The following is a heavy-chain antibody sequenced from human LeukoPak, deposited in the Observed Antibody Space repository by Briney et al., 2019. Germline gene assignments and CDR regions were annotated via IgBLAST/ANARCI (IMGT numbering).Heavy chain of an antibody. Sequence: GGPLTLFCAGSGFSYSTYWMHWLRQAPGKGLVWVSGMKPEGGATYYADSVKGRFTISRDNAKSTVYLQMSSLRAEDTAVYYCTGVGDYWGQGTLVTVSS. J-gene: IGHJ4*02. D-gene: IGHD2-8*01. CDR2: MKPEGGAT. V-gene: IGHV3-74*01. CDR1: GFSYSTYW. CDR3: TGVGDY.